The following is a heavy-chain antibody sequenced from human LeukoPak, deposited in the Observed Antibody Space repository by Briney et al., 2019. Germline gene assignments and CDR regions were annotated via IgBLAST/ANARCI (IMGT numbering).Heavy chain of an antibody. CDR1: GFTFSTFT. J-gene: IGHJ4*02. D-gene: IGHD2-8*01. CDR3: AKDRAPYTNTWYYLDY. CDR2: ITASGGTT. V-gene: IGHV3-23*01. Sequence: GGSLRLSCAASGFTFSTFTMSWVRLAPGKGLEWVSGITASGGTTYYADSVRGRFTISRDNSKNTLYLQMNSLRAEDTAVYYCAKDRAPYTNTWYYLDYWGQGTLVTV.